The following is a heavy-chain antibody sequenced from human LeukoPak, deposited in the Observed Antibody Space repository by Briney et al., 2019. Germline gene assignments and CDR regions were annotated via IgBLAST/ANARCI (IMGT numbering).Heavy chain of an antibody. CDR1: GFTFSSYG. V-gene: IGHV3-30*18. CDR3: AKDRAGVVVPAAWDLDY. J-gene: IGHJ4*02. Sequence: PGRSLRLSCAASGFTFSSYGMHWVRQAPGMGLEWVAVISYDGSNKYYADSVKGRFTISRDNSKNTLYLQMNSLRAEDTAVYYCAKDRAGVVVPAAWDLDYWGQGTLVTVSS. D-gene: IGHD2-2*01. CDR2: ISYDGSNK.